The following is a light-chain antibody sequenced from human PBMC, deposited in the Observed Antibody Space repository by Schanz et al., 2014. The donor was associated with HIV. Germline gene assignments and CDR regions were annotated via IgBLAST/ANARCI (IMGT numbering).Light chain of an antibody. CDR2: ATS. J-gene: IGKJ4*01. CDR1: QRLSSSY. Sequence: EIVLTQSPGSLSLSPGGRATLSCGASQRLSSSYLAWYQQKRDQPPRLVIYATSTRAAGIPDRFSGTGSGTDFTLTISRLEPEDFAVYYCQHYGDSRGTFGGGTKVDFK. V-gene: IGKV3-20*01. CDR3: QHYGDSRGT.